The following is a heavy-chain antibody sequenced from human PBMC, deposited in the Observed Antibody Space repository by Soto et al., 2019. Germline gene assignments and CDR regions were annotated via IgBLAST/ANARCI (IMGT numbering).Heavy chain of an antibody. V-gene: IGHV4-4*02. J-gene: IGHJ3*02. D-gene: IGHD2-2*01. Sequence: SETLSLTCVVSDGSISSYDWWPWVRQPAGKGLEWIGGINHSGNTNYNPSLKSRVTMSVDTSKNQFSLKLNSVTAADTAVYYCARDSRRRGACDIWGQGTTVTVSS. CDR2: INHSGNT. CDR3: ARDSRRRGACDI. CDR1: DGSISSYDW.